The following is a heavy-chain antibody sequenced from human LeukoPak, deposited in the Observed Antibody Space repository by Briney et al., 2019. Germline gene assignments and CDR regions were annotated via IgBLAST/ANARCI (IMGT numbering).Heavy chain of an antibody. Sequence: GGSLRLSCAASGFTFSDYYMSWIRQAPGKGLERVSYISSSGSTIYYADSVKGRFTISRDNAKNSLYLQMNSLRAEDTAVYYCARCRAHLNDAFDIWGQGTMVTVSS. D-gene: IGHD1-26*01. V-gene: IGHV3-11*01. CDR2: ISSSGSTI. J-gene: IGHJ3*02. CDR3: ARCRAHLNDAFDI. CDR1: GFTFSDYY.